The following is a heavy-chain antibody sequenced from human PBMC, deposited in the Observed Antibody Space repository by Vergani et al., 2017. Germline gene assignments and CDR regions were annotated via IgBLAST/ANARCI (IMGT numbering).Heavy chain of an antibody. CDR2: ISSNGGST. CDR1: GFTFSSYA. CDR3: ARGEWELLGAFSYFDL. V-gene: IGHV3-64*01. D-gene: IGHD1-26*01. J-gene: IGHJ2*01. Sequence: EVQLLESGGGLVQPGGSLRLSCAASGFTFSSYAMSWVRQAPGKGLEYVSAISSNGGSTYYANSVKGRFTISRDNSKNTLYLQMGSLRAEDMAVYYCARGEWELLGAFSYFDLWGRGTLVTVSS.